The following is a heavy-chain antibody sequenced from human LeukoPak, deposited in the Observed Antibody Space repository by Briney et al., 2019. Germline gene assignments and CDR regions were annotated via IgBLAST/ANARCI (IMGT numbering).Heavy chain of an antibody. J-gene: IGHJ4*02. D-gene: IGHD2-15*01. V-gene: IGHV4-39*01. CDR2: FRYSGST. CDR1: GGSISSSTHY. Sequence: SETLSLTCTVSGGSISSSTHYWGWIRQPPGKGLEWIGSFRYSGSTYHNPSLESRITISVDTSKNQFFLKLSSVTAADTAVYYCARLEWRYDYWGQGTLVTVSS. CDR3: ARLEWRYDY.